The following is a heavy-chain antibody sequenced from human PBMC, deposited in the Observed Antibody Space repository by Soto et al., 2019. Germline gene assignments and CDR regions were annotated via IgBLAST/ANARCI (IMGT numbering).Heavy chain of an antibody. V-gene: IGHV3-30*18. Sequence: QVQLVESGGGVVQPGRSLRLSCAASGFTFSTYGMHWVRQAPGKGLEWVAVISYDGSNKYYADSVKGRFTISRDNSKNTLYLQMNSLRAEDTAMYYCAKDLYDYGDSDAFDIWGLGTMVTVSS. CDR1: GFTFSTYG. D-gene: IGHD4-17*01. J-gene: IGHJ3*02. CDR3: AKDLYDYGDSDAFDI. CDR2: ISYDGSNK.